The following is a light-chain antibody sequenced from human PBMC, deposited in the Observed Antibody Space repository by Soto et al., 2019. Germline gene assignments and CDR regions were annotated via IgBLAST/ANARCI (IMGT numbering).Light chain of an antibody. V-gene: IGLV2-8*01. CDR1: SSDVGGYNY. J-gene: IGLJ1*01. CDR3: QSYDSSLSGSV. CDR2: GNS. Sequence: QSALTQPPSASGSPGQSVAISCTGTSSDVGGYNYVSWYQQHPGKAPKLLIYGNSNRPSGVSDRFSGSKSVTSASLAITGLQAEDEADYYCQSYDSSLSGSVFGTGTKVTVL.